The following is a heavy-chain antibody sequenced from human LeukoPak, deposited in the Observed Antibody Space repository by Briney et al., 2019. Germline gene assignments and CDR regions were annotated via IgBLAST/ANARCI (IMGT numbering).Heavy chain of an antibody. Sequence: VASVKVSCQASGYTFTSYGISWVRQATGQGLEWMGWISAYNGNTNYAQKLQGRVTMTTDTSTSTAYMELRSLRSEDTAVYYCARCGGLTYGMDVWGQGTTVTVSS. D-gene: IGHD1-20*01. CDR2: ISAYNGNT. J-gene: IGHJ6*02. V-gene: IGHV1-18*01. CDR1: GYTFTSYG. CDR3: ARCGGLTYGMDV.